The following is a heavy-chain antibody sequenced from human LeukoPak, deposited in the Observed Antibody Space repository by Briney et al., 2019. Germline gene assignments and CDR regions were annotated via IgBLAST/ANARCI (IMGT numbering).Heavy chain of an antibody. CDR2: IEQVGSEE. J-gene: IGHJ6*03. V-gene: IGHV3-7*01. D-gene: IGHD3-22*01. Sequence: PGGSLRLSCAASGFTFSSYWMSWVRQAPGKGLEWVANIEQVGSEEYYVDSVKGRFTISRDNAKNSLYLQMNSLRAEDTAVYYCARDQRYYYDSSGYSNFYYYYMDVWGTGTTVTVSS. CDR3: ARDQRYYYDSSGYSNFYYYYMDV. CDR1: GFTFSSYW.